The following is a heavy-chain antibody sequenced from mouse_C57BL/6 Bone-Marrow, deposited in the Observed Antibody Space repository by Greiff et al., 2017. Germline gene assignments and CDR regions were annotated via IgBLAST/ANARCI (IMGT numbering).Heavy chain of an antibody. D-gene: IGHD2-3*01. CDR3: ARGLLRYAMDY. CDR2: ILPGSGST. V-gene: IGHV1-9*01. J-gene: IGHJ4*01. Sequence: QVQLQQSGAELMKPGASVKLSCKATGYTFTGYWIEWVKQRPGHGLEWIGEILPGSGSTNYNEKFKSKATLTVDTSSSTAYMQLSSLTSEDSAVYYCARGLLRYAMDYWGQGTSVTVSS. CDR1: GYTFTGYW.